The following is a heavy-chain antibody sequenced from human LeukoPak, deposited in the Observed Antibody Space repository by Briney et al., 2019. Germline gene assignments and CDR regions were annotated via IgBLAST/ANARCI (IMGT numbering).Heavy chain of an antibody. Sequence: GASVKVSCKASGYTFTGYYMHWVRQAPGRGLGWMGWINPNSGGTNYAQKFQGRVTMTRDTSISTAYMELSRLRSDDTAVYYCARPPRWFGLGNSGYYYFFDYWGQGTLVTVSS. CDR2: INPNSGGT. V-gene: IGHV1-2*02. J-gene: IGHJ4*02. CDR1: GYTFTGYY. D-gene: IGHD3-22*01. CDR3: ARPPRWFGLGNSGYYYFFDY.